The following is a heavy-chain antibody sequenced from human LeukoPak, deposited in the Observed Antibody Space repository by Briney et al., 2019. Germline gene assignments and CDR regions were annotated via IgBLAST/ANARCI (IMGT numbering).Heavy chain of an antibody. CDR1: GFTLSSHA. D-gene: IGHD6-19*01. Sequence: GGSLRLSCAASGFTLSSHAMSWVRQAPGKGLEWVSAIHSGGGTYYADSVRGRFTISRHNSQSTLYPQMNSLKAEDTAVYYCARARQFGSGWTAYFDHWGQGTLVTVSS. CDR2: IHSGGGT. J-gene: IGHJ4*02. V-gene: IGHV3-23*01. CDR3: ARARQFGSGWTAYFDH.